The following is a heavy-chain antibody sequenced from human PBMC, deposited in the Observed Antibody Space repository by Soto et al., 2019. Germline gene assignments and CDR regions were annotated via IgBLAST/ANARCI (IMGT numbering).Heavy chain of an antibody. Sequence: SETLSLTCTVSGGSISSSTYHWDWIRQPPGKGLEWIGSIYYSGNTYYNPSLKSRVTISVDTSKNQFSLKLSSVTAADTAVYYCAGGDSSGYYFGAEYFQHWGQGTLVTVSS. CDR1: GGSISSSTYH. V-gene: IGHV4-39*07. J-gene: IGHJ1*01. D-gene: IGHD3-22*01. CDR3: AGGDSSGYYFGAEYFQH. CDR2: IYYSGNT.